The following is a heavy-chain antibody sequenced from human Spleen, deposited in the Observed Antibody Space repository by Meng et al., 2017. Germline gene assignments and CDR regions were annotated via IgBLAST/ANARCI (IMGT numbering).Heavy chain of an antibody. CDR3: ARATTPDY. CDR1: GYTFTTYA. Sequence: VQPGASWTCVKAPVASLEASCKVFGYTFTTYAINWGRQAPGKGLEWMGWIGAYNGNANYAQNFQGRLTLTTDTSMSTAYMELRSLRSDDTAVYYCARATTPDYWGQGTLVTVSS. D-gene: IGHD1-1*01. J-gene: IGHJ4*02. V-gene: IGHV1-18*01. CDR2: IGAYNGNA.